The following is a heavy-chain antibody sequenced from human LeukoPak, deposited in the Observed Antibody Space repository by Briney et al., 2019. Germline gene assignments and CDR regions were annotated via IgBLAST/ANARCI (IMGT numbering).Heavy chain of an antibody. CDR2: ISAYNGNT. CDR1: GYTFTGYG. CDR3: ARRDLDYYDSSGYLDY. V-gene: IGHV1-18*01. J-gene: IGHJ4*02. D-gene: IGHD3-22*01. Sequence: ASVKVSCKASGYTFTGYGISWVRQTPGQGLEWMGWISAYNGNTNYAQKLQGRVTMTTDTSTSTAYMELRSLRSDDTAVYYCARRDLDYYDSSGYLDYWGQGTLVTVSS.